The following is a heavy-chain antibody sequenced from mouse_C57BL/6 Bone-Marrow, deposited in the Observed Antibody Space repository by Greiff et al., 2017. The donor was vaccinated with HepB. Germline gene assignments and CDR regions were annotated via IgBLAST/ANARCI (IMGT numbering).Heavy chain of an antibody. V-gene: IGHV12-3*01. CDR2: ITHSGET. Sequence: VQLVESGPGLVKPSQSLFLTCSITGFPITSGYYWIWIRQSPGKPLEWMGYITHSGETFYNPSLQSPISITRETSKNQFFLQLNSVTTEDTAMYYCAGDPHYYGSSFAYWGQGTLVTVSA. D-gene: IGHD1-1*01. CDR1: GFPITSGYY. CDR3: AGDPHYYGSSFAY. J-gene: IGHJ3*01.